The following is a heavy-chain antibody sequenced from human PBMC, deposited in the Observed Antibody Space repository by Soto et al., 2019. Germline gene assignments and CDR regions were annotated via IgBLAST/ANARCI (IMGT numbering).Heavy chain of an antibody. J-gene: IGHJ4*02. D-gene: IGHD3-22*01. CDR3: ARGGDSSGYYYASDY. CDR2: INPSGGST. CDR1: GYTFTSYY. V-gene: IGHV1-46*01. Sequence: QVQLVQSGAEVKKPGASVKVSCKASGYTFTSYYMHWVRQAPGQGLEWMGIINPSGGSTSYAQKFQGRVTMSVDSSKNQFSLKLSSLTAADTAVYYCARGGDSSGYYYASDYWGQGTLVTVSS.